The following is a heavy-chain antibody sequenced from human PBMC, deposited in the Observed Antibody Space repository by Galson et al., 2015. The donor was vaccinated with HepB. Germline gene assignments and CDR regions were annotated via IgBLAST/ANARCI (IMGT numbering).Heavy chain of an antibody. V-gene: IGHV3-15*01. CDR3: TTDGVGQWLAPGHDY. CDR1: GFTFSNAW. D-gene: IGHD6-19*01. CDR2: IKSKTDGGTT. J-gene: IGHJ4*02. Sequence: SLRLSCAASGFTFSNAWMSWVRQAPGKGLEWVGRIKSKTDGGTTDYAAPVKGRFTISRDDSKNTLYLQMNSLKTEDTAVYYCTTDGVGQWLAPGHDYWGQGTLVTVSS.